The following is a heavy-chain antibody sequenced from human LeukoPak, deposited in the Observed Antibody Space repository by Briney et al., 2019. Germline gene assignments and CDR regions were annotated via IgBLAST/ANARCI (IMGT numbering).Heavy chain of an antibody. CDR1: GFTFSDYY. V-gene: IGHV3-11*01. CDR2: ISSSGSTI. CDR3: ASDTITLRHFDY. Sequence: GGSLRLSCAASGFTFSDYYMSWIRQAPGKGLEWVSYISSSGSTIYYADSVKGRFTISRDNAKNSLYLQINSLRAEDTAVYYCASDTITLRHFDYWGQGTLVTVSS. J-gene: IGHJ4*02.